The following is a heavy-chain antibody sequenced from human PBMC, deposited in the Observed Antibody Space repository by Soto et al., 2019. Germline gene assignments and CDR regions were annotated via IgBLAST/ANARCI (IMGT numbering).Heavy chain of an antibody. Sequence: GGALRLSCAASGFTFSSYGMQWVRHAPGKGLEWVAVISYDGSNKYYADSVKGRFTISRDNSKNTLYLQMNSLRAEDTAVYFCAKVHCSSTSCYPNYYYYYGMDVWGQGTTVTVSS. J-gene: IGHJ6*02. CDR1: GFTFSSYG. CDR2: ISYDGSNK. CDR3: AKVHCSSTSCYPNYYYYYGMDV. V-gene: IGHV3-30*18. D-gene: IGHD2-2*01.